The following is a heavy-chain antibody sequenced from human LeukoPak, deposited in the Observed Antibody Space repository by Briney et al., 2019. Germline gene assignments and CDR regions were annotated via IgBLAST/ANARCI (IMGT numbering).Heavy chain of an antibody. CDR3: ARLANYDFWSGYYTR. Sequence: GGSLRLSCAASGFTFSSYSMNWVRQAPGKGLEWVSYISGSSSTIYYADSVKGRFTISRDNAKNSLYLQMNSLRAEDTAVYYCARLANYDFWSGYYTRWGQGTLVTVSS. D-gene: IGHD3-3*01. CDR2: ISGSSSTI. CDR1: GFTFSSYS. V-gene: IGHV3-48*01. J-gene: IGHJ4*02.